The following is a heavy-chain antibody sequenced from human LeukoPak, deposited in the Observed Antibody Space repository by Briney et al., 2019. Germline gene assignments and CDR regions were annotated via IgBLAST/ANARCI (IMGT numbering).Heavy chain of an antibody. CDR2: ISAYNGNT. D-gene: IGHD2-2*01. J-gene: IGHJ1*01. Sequence: GASVKVSCKASGYTFTSYGISGVRQAPGQGLEWMGWISAYNGNTNYAQKLQGRVTMTTDTSTSTAYMELRSLRSDDTAVYYCARDRYCSSTSCYRAKEYFQHWGQGTLVTVSS. V-gene: IGHV1-18*01. CDR3: ARDRYCSSTSCYRAKEYFQH. CDR1: GYTFTSYG.